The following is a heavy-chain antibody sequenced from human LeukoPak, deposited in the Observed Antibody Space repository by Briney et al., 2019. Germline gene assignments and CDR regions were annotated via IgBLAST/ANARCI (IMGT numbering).Heavy chain of an antibody. J-gene: IGHJ6*04. CDR1: GFTFSSYA. CDR2: ISGSGGST. CDR3: AKDGSGDPDGYYYYYGMDV. D-gene: IGHD3-10*01. V-gene: IGHV3-23*01. Sequence: GGSLRLSCAASGFTFSSYAMSWVRQAPGKGLEWVSAISGSGGSTYYADSVKGRFTISRDNSKNTLYLQMNSLRAEDTAVYYCAKDGSGDPDGYYYYYGMDVWGKGTTVTVSS.